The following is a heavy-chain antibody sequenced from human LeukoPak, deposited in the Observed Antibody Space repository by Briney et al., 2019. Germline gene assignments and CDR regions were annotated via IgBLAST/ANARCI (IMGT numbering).Heavy chain of an antibody. CDR3: ARLSGNDPRLHAFDI. Sequence: PSETLSLTCTVSGGSISNYYWNWIRQPPGKGLEWIGYIYYSGTTNYNPSLKSRVSMSVDTSKNQFSLKLSSVTAADTAVYCCARLSGNDPRLHAFDIWGQGTMVTVSS. CDR1: GGSISNYY. J-gene: IGHJ3*02. D-gene: IGHD4-23*01. V-gene: IGHV4-59*08. CDR2: IYYSGTT.